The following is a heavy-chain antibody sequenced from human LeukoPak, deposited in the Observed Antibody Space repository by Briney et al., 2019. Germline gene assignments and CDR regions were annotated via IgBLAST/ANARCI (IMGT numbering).Heavy chain of an antibody. D-gene: IGHD2-2*01. Sequence: ASVKVSCKASGCTFTSYDINWVRQATGQGLEWMGWMNPNSGNTGYAQKFQGRVTMTRNTSISTAYMELSSLRSEDTAVYYCARVREGYCSSTSCQGDYYYYGMDVWGQGTTVTVSS. V-gene: IGHV1-8*01. CDR2: MNPNSGNT. CDR1: GCTFTSYD. J-gene: IGHJ6*02. CDR3: ARVREGYCSSTSCQGDYYYYGMDV.